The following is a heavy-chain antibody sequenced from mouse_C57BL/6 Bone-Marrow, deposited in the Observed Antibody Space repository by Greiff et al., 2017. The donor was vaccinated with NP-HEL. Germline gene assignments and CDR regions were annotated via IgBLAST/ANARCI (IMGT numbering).Heavy chain of an antibody. CDR2: IDPSDSYT. Sequence: QVQLQQPGAELVKPGASVKLSCKASGYTFTSYWMQWVKQRPGQGLEWIGEIDPSDSYTNYNQKFKGKATLTVDTSSSTAYMQLSSLTSEDSAVYYCARGGLWYLDVGGTGTTVTVSS. CDR3: ARGGLWYLDV. V-gene: IGHV1-50*01. J-gene: IGHJ1*03. CDR1: GYTFTSYW.